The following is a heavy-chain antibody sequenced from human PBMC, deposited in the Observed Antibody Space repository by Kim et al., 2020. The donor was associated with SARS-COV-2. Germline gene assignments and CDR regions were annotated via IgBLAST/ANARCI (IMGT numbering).Heavy chain of an antibody. D-gene: IGHD3-10*01. Sequence: GGSLRLSCAASGFTFRNYWMHWVRQAPGKGLVWVSRLNNDGSSTSYADSVKGRFTISRDNAKNTLFLQMNSLRAEDTAVYYCASLSVWFGGPPLDVWGQGTMVTVSS. CDR3: ASLSVWFGGPPLDV. CDR2: LNNDGSST. J-gene: IGHJ6*02. V-gene: IGHV3-74*01. CDR1: GFTFRNYW.